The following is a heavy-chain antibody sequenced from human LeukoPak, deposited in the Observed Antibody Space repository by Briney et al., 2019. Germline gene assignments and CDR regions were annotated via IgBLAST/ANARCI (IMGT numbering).Heavy chain of an antibody. J-gene: IGHJ2*01. D-gene: IGHD6-13*01. V-gene: IGHV4-39*01. CDR3: ARLKYERIRQLVRYFDL. CDR2: IYYSGST. Sequence: SETLSLTCTVSGGSISSSSYYWGWIRQPPGKGLEWIGSIYYSGSTYYNPSLESRVTISVDTSKNQFSLKLSSVTAADTAVYYCARLKYERIRQLVRYFDLWGRGTLVTVSS. CDR1: GGSISSSSYY.